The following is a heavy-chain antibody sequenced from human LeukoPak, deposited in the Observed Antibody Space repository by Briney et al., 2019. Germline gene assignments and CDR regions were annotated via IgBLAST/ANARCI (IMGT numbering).Heavy chain of an antibody. J-gene: IGHJ4*02. D-gene: IGHD5-18*01. CDR1: GYSISSGYY. CDR3: ARHGIQLWYQFDY. Sequence: SETLSLTCAVSGYSISSGYYWGWIRQPPGKGLEWIGSIYHSGSTYYNPSLKSRFTISVDTSKNQFSLKLSSVTAADTAVYYCARHGIQLWYQFDYWGQGTLVTVPS. CDR2: IYHSGST. V-gene: IGHV4-38-2*01.